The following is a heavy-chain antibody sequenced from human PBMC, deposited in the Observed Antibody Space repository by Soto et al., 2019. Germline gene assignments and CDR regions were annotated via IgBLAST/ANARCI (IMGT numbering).Heavy chain of an antibody. CDR2: IKHDGSEK. CDR3: ARIPCDPHRCYSFEQ. J-gene: IGHJ4*02. Sequence: PXESLKVSWESSGITFSSYLMTLILQAPETGLEWVANIKHDGSEKFYVDSVEGRFTISRDNAKNSLHLQLNSLRVDDTAVYYCARIPCDPHRCYSFEQWGPGTLVTVSS. D-gene: IGHD2-21*01. CDR1: GITFSSYL. V-gene: IGHV3-7*03.